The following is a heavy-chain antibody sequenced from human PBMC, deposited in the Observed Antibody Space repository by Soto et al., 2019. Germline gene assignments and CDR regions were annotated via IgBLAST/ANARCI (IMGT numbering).Heavy chain of an antibody. D-gene: IGHD3-10*02. CDR2: MNPGSGDT. CDR1: GYSFTNNG. CDR3: ARMETFCSLNWFDP. V-gene: IGHV1-8*01. Sequence: ASVKVSCKASGYSFTNNGVSWVRQATGQGLGWMGWMNPGSGDTGYAQKFQGRVTMTRDISIATAYMELSSLRSDDTAIYYCARMETFCSLNWFDPWGQGTLVTVSS. J-gene: IGHJ5*02.